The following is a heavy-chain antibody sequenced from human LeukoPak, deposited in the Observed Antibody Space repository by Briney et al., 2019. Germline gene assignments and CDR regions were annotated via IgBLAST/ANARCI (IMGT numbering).Heavy chain of an antibody. Sequence: APVRVSCKASGYTFTDYYLHWVRQAPGQGLEWMGWINPDSGGANYAQKFQGRVTMSGDTSIGTAYMELSSLRSDDTAVYYCARDHGRSSSAWPAGYWGQGTLVTVSS. D-gene: IGHD6-19*01. J-gene: IGHJ4*02. CDR2: INPDSGGA. CDR1: GYTFTDYY. V-gene: IGHV1-2*02. CDR3: ARDHGRSSSAWPAGY.